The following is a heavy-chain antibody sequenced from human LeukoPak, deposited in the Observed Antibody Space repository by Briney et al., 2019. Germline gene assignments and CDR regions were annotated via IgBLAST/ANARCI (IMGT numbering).Heavy chain of an antibody. V-gene: IGHV4-59*01. D-gene: IGHD2-2*01. CDR2: IYYSGST. Sequence: PSETLSLTCTVSGGSISSYYWSWIRQPPGKGLERLGYIYYSGSTNYNPSLKSRVTISVDTSKNQFSLKLSSVTAADTAVYHCARGLGYCSSTSCLRGVYYYGMDVWGQGTTVTVSS. J-gene: IGHJ6*02. CDR1: GGSISSYY. CDR3: ARGLGYCSSTSCLRGVYYYGMDV.